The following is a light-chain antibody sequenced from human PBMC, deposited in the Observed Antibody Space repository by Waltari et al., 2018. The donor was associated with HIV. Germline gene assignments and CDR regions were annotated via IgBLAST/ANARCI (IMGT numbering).Light chain of an antibody. J-gene: IGLJ1*01. CDR3: AAWDDSLNGRYV. CDR1: SSNIGSNT. CDR2: SNN. V-gene: IGLV1-44*01. Sequence: QSVLTQPPSASGTPGQRVTISCSGSSSNIGSNTVNRYQQLPGTAHKLLIYSNNQRHSGVPDRLSGSKSGTSASLAISGLQSEDEADYYCAAWDDSLNGRYVFGTGTKVTVL.